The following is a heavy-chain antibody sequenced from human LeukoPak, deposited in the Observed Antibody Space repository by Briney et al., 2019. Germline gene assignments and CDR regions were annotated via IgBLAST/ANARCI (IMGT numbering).Heavy chain of an antibody. CDR3: ASSRYTGSYSTIDF. V-gene: IGHV4-59*01. Sequence: SETLSLTCTVSGGSISSYYWSWIRQPPGKGLEWIGYISYSGSTNYNPSLKSRVTISLDTSKNQFSLKLSSVTAADTAMYYCASSRYTGSYSTIDFWGQRTLVTVSS. CDR1: GGSISSYY. CDR2: ISYSGST. D-gene: IGHD1-26*01. J-gene: IGHJ4*02.